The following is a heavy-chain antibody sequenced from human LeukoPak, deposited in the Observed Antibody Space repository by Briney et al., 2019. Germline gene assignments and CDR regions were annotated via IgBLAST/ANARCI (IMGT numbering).Heavy chain of an antibody. CDR3: PRQPRFPLNWFDP. J-gene: IGHJ5*02. D-gene: IGHD3-3*01. CDR1: GGSISSSSYY. Sequence: WETLSLSCTVSGGSISSSSYYWGWIRQPPGKGLEWIGSIYYSGSTYYNPSLKSRVTISVDTSKNQFSLKLSYVTGPDTAVYYCPRQPRFPLNWFDPWVQGTMVTVSS. CDR2: IYYSGST. V-gene: IGHV4-39*01.